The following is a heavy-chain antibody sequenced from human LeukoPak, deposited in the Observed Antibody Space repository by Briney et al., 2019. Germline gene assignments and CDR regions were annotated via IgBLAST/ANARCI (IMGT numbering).Heavy chain of an antibody. J-gene: IGHJ5*02. D-gene: IGHD3-22*01. CDR1: GFTFRNYV. CDR2: ISGSDGST. V-gene: IGHV3-23*01. Sequence: GGSLRLSCAASGFTFRNYVMSWVRQAPGKGLEWVAAISGSDGSTWYADSVKGRFTVSRDNSKNTLYLQMNSLRDEDTAVYYCARGDSSGYGPDHWGQGTLVTVSS. CDR3: ARGDSSGYGPDH.